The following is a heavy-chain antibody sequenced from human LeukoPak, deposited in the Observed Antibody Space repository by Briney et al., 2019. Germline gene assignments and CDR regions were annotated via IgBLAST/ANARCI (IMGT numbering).Heavy chain of an antibody. J-gene: IGHJ6*03. CDR1: GYTFTSYG. CDR2: IIPIFGTA. CDR3: ARAKNPFHYYYYMDV. V-gene: IGHV1-69*13. Sequence: SVKVSCKASGYTFTSYGISWVRQAPGQGLEWMGGIIPIFGTANYAQKFQGRVTITADESTSTAYMELSSLRSEDTAVYYCARAKNPFHYYYYMDVWGKGTTVTISS. D-gene: IGHD1-14*01.